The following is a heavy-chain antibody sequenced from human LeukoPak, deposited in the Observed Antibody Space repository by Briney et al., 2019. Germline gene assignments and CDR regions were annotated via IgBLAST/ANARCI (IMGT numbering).Heavy chain of an antibody. CDR3: TKGLRFAAALTPFDY. V-gene: IGHV3-43*02. Sequence: GGSLRLSCAASGFTFDDYAMHWVRQAPGKGLEWVSLISGDGGSTYYADSVKGRFTISRDNSKNSVYLQMNSLRPEDTAIYYCTKGLRFAAALTPFDYWGQGTLVTVSS. CDR1: GFTFDDYA. CDR2: ISGDGGST. J-gene: IGHJ4*02. D-gene: IGHD6-13*01.